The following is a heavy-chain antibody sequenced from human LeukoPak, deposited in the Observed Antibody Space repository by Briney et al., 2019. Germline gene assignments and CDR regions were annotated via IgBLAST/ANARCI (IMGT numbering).Heavy chain of an antibody. CDR1: GGSISSGGYY. CDR2: VYYSGST. D-gene: IGHD1-26*01. CDR3: ARDQGQWELGIDI. Sequence: PSQTLSLTCTVSGGSISSGGYYWSWIRQHPGKGLEWIGYVYYSGSTYYNPSLKSRVTISVDTSKNQFSLKLSSVTAADTAVYYCARDQGQWELGIDIWGQGTMVTVSS. V-gene: IGHV4-31*03. J-gene: IGHJ3*02.